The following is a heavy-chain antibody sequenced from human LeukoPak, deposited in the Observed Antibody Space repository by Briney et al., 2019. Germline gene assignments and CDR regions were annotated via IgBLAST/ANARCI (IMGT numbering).Heavy chain of an antibody. CDR3: ARDRSSGWYSTYYFDY. J-gene: IGHJ4*02. Sequence: GGSLRLSCAASGFTFSSYAMHWVRQAPGKGLEWVAVISYDGSNKYYADSVKGRFTISRDNSKNTLYLQMNSLRAEDTAVYYCARDRSSGWYSTYYFDYWGQGTLVTVSS. V-gene: IGHV3-30*04. D-gene: IGHD6-19*01. CDR1: GFTFSSYA. CDR2: ISYDGSNK.